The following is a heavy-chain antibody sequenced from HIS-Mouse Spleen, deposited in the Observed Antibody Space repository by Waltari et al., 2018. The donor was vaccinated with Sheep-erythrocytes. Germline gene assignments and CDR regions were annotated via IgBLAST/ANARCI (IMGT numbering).Heavy chain of an antibody. CDR2: IYPGDSDT. J-gene: IGHJ3*02. D-gene: IGHD3-3*01. CDR1: GYSFTSYW. Sequence: EVQLVQSGAEVKKPGESLKISCKGSGYSFTSYWIGWVRQMPGKGLEGMGIIYPGDSDTRYSRSFQGQVTISADKSISTAYLQWSSLKASDTAMYYCARRTYYDFWSGYYTDAFDIWGQGT. CDR3: ARRTYYDFWSGYYTDAFDI. V-gene: IGHV5-51*03.